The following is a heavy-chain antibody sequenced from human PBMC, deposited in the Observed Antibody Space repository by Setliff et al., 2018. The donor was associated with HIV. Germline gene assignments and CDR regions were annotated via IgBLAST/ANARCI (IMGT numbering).Heavy chain of an antibody. CDR2: VHSSATS. J-gene: IGHJ3*02. D-gene: IGHD6-13*01. CDR3: ARDRIEVIAETPHDVFDI. V-gene: IGHV4-4*07. CDR1: GGSVSGYY. Sequence: SETLSLTCAVSGGSVSGYYWSWIRQSAGRGLEWIGRVHSSATSNYNPSLKGRVAMSVDTAKNQFSLKLTSASAADTAVYFCARDRIEVIAETPHDVFDIWGRGTMVTVSS.